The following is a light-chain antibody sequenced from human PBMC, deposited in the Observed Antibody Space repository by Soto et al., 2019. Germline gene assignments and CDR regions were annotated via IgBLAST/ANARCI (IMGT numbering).Light chain of an antibody. CDR2: GTS. J-gene: IGKJ4*01. V-gene: IGKV3-15*01. CDR3: QQYYQWPLT. CDR1: QSVSST. Sequence: EIVMTQSPATLSVSPGERATLSCRASQSVSSTLAWYQQMPGQAPRLLLYGTSTRATGIPARFSGSGSGTEFTLTISSLQSEDFAFYYCQQYYQWPLTFGGGTKVEVK.